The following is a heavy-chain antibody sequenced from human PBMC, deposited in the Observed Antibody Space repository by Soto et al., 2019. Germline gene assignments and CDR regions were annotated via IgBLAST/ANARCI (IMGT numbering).Heavy chain of an antibody. D-gene: IGHD2-8*01. J-gene: IGHJ2*01. CDR1: GGSFSGYY. CDR3: ARGPLSMVYASVRHWYFDL. CDR2: INHSGST. V-gene: IGHV4-34*01. Sequence: SETLSLTCAVYGGSFSGYYWSRIRQPPGKGLEWIGEINHSGSTNYNPSLKSRVTISVDTSKNQFSLKLSSVTAADTAVYYCARGPLSMVYASVRHWYFDLWGRGTLVTVS.